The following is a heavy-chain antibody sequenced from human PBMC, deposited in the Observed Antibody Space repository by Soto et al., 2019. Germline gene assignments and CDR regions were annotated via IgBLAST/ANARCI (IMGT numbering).Heavy chain of an antibody. J-gene: IGHJ6*03. CDR3: ARAARWFGDLKNYYYYMDV. D-gene: IGHD3-10*01. Sequence: GGSLRLSCAASGFTFSDYWMTWVRQAPGKGLEWVAKTEQDGREEYYVDSVKGRFTISRNNAKNSLYLQMNTLRAEDTAVYFCARAARWFGDLKNYYYYMDVWGKGTTVTVSS. V-gene: IGHV3-7*01. CDR1: GFTFSDYW. CDR2: TEQDGREE.